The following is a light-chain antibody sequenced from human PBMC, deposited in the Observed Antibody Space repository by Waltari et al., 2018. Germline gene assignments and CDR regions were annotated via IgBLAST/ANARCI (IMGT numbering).Light chain of an antibody. J-gene: IGLJ3*02. V-gene: IGLV3-19*01. Sequence: SSELTQDPAVSVALGQTVRFTCQVDSLRNPYASWYQLKPGQAPVLVIYGKDKRPSGIPDRISGYSSGTTSSLTITGAQAEDEADYYCSSRNGRANQVVFAGGTKVTVL. CDR2: GKD. CDR1: SLRNPY. CDR3: SSRNGRANQVV.